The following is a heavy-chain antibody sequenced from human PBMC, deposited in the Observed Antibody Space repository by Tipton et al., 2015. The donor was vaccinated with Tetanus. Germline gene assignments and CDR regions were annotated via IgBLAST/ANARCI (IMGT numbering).Heavy chain of an antibody. CDR2: IYPGDSDT. CDR1: GYIFNNYW. Sequence: QLVQSGGEVKKPGESLKISCKGSGYIFNNYWIGWVRQKPGKGLEWMGIIYPGDSDTRYSPSFQGQVTISVDKSNNTASLQWSSLKASDASMFYCARAHCTDGVCNFDFWGQGALVTVAS. D-gene: IGHD2-8*01. V-gene: IGHV5-51*01. J-gene: IGHJ4*02. CDR3: ARAHCTDGVCNFDF.